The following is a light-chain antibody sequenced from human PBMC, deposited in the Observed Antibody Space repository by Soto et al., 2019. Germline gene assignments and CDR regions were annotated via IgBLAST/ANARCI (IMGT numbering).Light chain of an antibody. CDR2: DAS. J-gene: IGKJ1*01. Sequence: DIQMTQSPSTLSASVGDRVTITCRASQSISSWLAWYQQKPGKAPKLLIYDASSLESGVPSRFSGSGSGTGIPLPILRLAPAEFGTLFLQQYRGTVRQGTKVEIK. CDR3: QQYRGT. CDR1: QSISSW. V-gene: IGKV1-5*01.